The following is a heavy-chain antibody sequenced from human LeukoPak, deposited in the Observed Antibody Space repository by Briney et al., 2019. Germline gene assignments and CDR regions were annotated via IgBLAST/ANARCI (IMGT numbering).Heavy chain of an antibody. D-gene: IGHD2-2*01. CDR2: IIPIFGTA. Sequence: SVKVSCKASGGTFSSYAISWVRQAPGQGLEWMGGIIPIFGTANYAQKFQGRVTITADESTSTAYMELSSLRSEDTAVYYCARCSSTSCSYYYYGMDVWGQGTTVTVSS. CDR1: GGTFSSYA. J-gene: IGHJ6*02. CDR3: ARCSSTSCSYYYYGMDV. V-gene: IGHV1-69*01.